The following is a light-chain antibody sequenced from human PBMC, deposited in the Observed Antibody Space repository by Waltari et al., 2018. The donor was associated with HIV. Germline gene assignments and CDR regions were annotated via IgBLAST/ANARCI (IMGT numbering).Light chain of an antibody. CDR1: QSVSSK. V-gene: IGKV3-15*01. CDR3: QQYNNWPPRT. Sequence: EIVMMQSPATLSVSPGERATLSCRASQSVSSKLAWYQQKPGQAPRLLIYGASTRATGIPARFSGSGSGTEFTLTISSLQSEDFAVYYCQQYNNWPPRTFGQGTKVEIK. CDR2: GAS. J-gene: IGKJ1*01.